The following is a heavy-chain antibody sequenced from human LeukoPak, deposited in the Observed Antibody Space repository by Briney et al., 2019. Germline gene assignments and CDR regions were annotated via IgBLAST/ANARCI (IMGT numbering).Heavy chain of an antibody. CDR1: GYSFASYW. D-gene: IGHD4-17*01. J-gene: IGHJ4*02. Sequence: GESLKISCKGSGYSFASYWIGWVRQMPGKGLEWMGVIYPGDSDTRYSPSFQGQVTISADKSISTAYLQWSSLKASDTAMYFCARHRQTVTTGYFDSWGQGTLVTVSS. CDR2: IYPGDSDT. CDR3: ARHRQTVTTGYFDS. V-gene: IGHV5-51*01.